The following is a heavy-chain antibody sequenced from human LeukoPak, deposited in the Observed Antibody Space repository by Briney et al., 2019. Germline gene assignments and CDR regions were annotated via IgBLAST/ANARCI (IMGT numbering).Heavy chain of an antibody. J-gene: IGHJ4*02. CDR1: GDSVSSNSAA. Sequence: SQTLSLTCAISGDSVSSNSAAWNWIRQSPSRGLEWLGRTYYRSKWYNDYAVSVKSRITINPDTSKNQFSLQLSSVTAADTAVYYCARHAVPDKYCSSTSCYGPNIYFDYWGQGTLVTVSS. CDR2: TYYRSKWYN. V-gene: IGHV6-1*01. CDR3: ARHAVPDKYCSSTSCYGPNIYFDY. D-gene: IGHD2-2*01.